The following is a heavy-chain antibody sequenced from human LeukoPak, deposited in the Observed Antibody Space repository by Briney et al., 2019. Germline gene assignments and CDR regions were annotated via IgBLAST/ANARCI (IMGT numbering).Heavy chain of an antibody. Sequence: SETLSLTCTVSGGSVSSGSYYWSWIRQPPGKGLEWIGYIYYSGSTNYNPSLKSRVTISVDTSKNQFSLKLSSVTAADTAVCYCARATVVTPSHWFDPWGQGTLVTVSS. CDR2: IYYSGST. D-gene: IGHD4-23*01. CDR1: GGSVSSGSYY. J-gene: IGHJ5*02. CDR3: ARATVVTPSHWFDP. V-gene: IGHV4-61*01.